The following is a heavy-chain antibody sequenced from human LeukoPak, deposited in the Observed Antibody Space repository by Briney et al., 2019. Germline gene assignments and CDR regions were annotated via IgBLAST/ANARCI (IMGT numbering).Heavy chain of an antibody. V-gene: IGHV3-7*04. CDR1: GFTFSSYW. CDR2: IKQDGSEK. J-gene: IGHJ6*03. CDR3: ARVSYYYYMDV. Sequence: PGGSLRLSCAASGFTFSSYWMSWVRQAPGKGLEWVANIKQDGSEKCYVDSVKGRFTISRDNAKNSLYLQMNSLRAEDTAVYYCARVSYYYYMDVWGKGTTVTVSS.